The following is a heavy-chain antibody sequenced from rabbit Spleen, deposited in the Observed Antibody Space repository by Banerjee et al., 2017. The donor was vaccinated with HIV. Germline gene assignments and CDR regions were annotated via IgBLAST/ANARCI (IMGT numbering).Heavy chain of an antibody. V-gene: IGHV1S40*01. Sequence: QSLEESGGGLVKPGASLTLTCTASGFSFSRNAMCWVRQAPGKGLEWIGCIYTGSSGSTYYASWAKGRFTISKTSSTTVTLQMTSLTAADTATYFCTTSPYNDDNCYRPNLWGPGTLVTVS. CDR3: TTSPYNDDNCYRPNL. D-gene: IGHD1-1*01. CDR2: IYTGSSGST. J-gene: IGHJ4*01. CDR1: GFSFSRNA.